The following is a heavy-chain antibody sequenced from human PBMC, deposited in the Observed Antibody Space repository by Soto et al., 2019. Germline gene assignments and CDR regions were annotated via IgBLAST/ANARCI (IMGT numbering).Heavy chain of an antibody. J-gene: IGHJ4*02. CDR1: GYTFSSYA. V-gene: IGHV1-3*01. CDR2: IHAGNGNT. D-gene: IGHD2-15*01. CDR3: ARGVAFLDY. Sequence: ASVKVSCKASGYTFSSYAIHWVRQAPGQGLEWMGWIHAGNGNTKYLQSFQGRVTISRDTSATTAYMELNSLRSEDTAVYYCARGVAFLDYWGQGTLVTVSS.